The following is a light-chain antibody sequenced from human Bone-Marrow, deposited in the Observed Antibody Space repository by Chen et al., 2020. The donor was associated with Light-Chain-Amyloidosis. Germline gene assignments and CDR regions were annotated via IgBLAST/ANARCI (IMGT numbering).Light chain of an antibody. Sequence: QSALTQPASVSGSPGQSITISCTGTSSDVGGDNHVSWYQQHPDKAPKLMSDEVTKRPSWGPDRCAGSKSDNTASLTISGLQTEDEADYFCSSYTITNTLVFGSGTRVTVL. V-gene: IGLV2-14*01. CDR1: SSDVGGDNH. CDR2: EVT. J-gene: IGLJ1*01. CDR3: SSYTITNTLV.